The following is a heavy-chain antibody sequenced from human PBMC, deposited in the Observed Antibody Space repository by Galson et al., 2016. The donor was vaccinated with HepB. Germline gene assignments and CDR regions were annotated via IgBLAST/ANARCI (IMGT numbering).Heavy chain of an antibody. CDR3: ASQRSGSFGY. CDR1: AFSFTSYW. CDR2: IKEDGSKK. Sequence: SLRLSCAASAFSFTSYWMSWVRQAPGKGLEWVATIKEDGSKKYCVDSVKVRFTISRDNAKNSLYLQMNSLRAEDTAIYYCASQRSGSFGYWGQGTLVTVSS. V-gene: IGHV3-7*05. J-gene: IGHJ4*02. D-gene: IGHD1-26*01.